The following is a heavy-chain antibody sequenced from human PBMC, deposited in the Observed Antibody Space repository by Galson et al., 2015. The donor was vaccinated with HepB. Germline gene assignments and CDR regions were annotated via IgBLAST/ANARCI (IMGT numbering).Heavy chain of an antibody. CDR1: GGTFSSYG. J-gene: IGHJ3*02. CDR2: ISAYNGNT. D-gene: IGHD6-13*01. V-gene: IGHV1-18*01. CDR3: ARISRKQPADAFDI. Sequence: SVKVSCKASGGTFSSYGISWVRQAPGQGLEWMGWISAYNGNTNYAQKLQGRVTMTTDTSTSTAYMELRSLRSDDTAVYYCARISRKQPADAFDIWGQGTMVTVSS.